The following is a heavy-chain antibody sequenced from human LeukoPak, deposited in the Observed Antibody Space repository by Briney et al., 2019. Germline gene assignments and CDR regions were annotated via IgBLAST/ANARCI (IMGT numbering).Heavy chain of an antibody. D-gene: IGHD3-3*01. V-gene: IGHV4-34*01. CDR2: INHSGST. Sequence: PSETLSLTCAVYGGSFSGYYWSWIRQPPGKGLEWIGEINHSGSTNYNPSLKSRVTISVDTSKNQFSLKLSSVTAADTAVYYCARHVEDDFWSGYYTAQWWFDPWGQGTLVIVSS. CDR1: GGSFSGYY. CDR3: ARHVEDDFWSGYYTAQWWFDP. J-gene: IGHJ5*02.